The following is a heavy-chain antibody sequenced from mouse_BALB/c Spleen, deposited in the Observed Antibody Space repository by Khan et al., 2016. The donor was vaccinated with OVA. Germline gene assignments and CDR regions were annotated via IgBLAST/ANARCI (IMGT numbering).Heavy chain of an antibody. CDR1: GYTFTTYT. Sequence: LEESGAELARPGASVKMSCKASGYTFTTYTIHWVKQRPGQGLEWIGYINPSSGYTNYNQKFKDKATLTADKSSSTAYMQLNSLTSEDSAVYYCARSRGNYGAMDYWGQGTSVTVSS. CDR3: ARSRGNYGAMDY. CDR2: INPSSGYT. V-gene: IGHV1-4*01. J-gene: IGHJ4*01. D-gene: IGHD2-1*01.